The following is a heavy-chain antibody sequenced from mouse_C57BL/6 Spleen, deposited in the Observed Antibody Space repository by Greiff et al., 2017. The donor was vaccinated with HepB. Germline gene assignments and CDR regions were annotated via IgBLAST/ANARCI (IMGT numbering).Heavy chain of an antibody. CDR2: ISNGGSYT. Sequence: EVMLVESGGGLVKPGGSLKLSCAASGFTFSSYAMSWVRQTPEKRLEWVATISNGGSYTYYPDNVKGRFTISRDNAKNNLYLQMSHLKSEDTAMYYCARDYDSNSPWYFDVWGTGTTVTVSS. J-gene: IGHJ1*03. CDR3: ARDYDSNSPWYFDV. V-gene: IGHV5-4*01. CDR1: GFTFSSYA. D-gene: IGHD2-5*01.